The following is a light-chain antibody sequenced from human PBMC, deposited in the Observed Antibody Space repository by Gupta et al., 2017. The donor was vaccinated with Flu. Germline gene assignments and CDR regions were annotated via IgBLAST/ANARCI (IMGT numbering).Light chain of an antibody. CDR2: EVS. V-gene: IGLV2-14*01. Sequence: QSALTQPASVSGSPGRSILICCTGTSSGVGGYNYVSWYQQHPGKAPKLMIYEVSNRPSGVSNRFSGSKSGNTASLTISGLQAEDEADYYCSSYTSSSTLGVFGGGTKLTVL. J-gene: IGLJ3*02. CDR1: SSGVGGYNY. CDR3: SSYTSSSTLGV.